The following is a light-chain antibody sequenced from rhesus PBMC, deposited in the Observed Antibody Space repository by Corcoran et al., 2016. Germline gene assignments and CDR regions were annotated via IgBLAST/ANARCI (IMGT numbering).Light chain of an antibody. V-gene: IGKV1-22*01. CDR1: QNIKNY. CDR3: LQYNYRPLT. J-gene: IGKJ3*01. CDR2: KAS. Sequence: DIQMTQSPSSLSASVGDTVTITCRASQNIKNYLDWYQQKPGKAPEILIYKASILQTGVPSSFSGSGSGTDFTLTISGLQPEDFAADYCLQYNYRPLTFGPGTKLDMK.